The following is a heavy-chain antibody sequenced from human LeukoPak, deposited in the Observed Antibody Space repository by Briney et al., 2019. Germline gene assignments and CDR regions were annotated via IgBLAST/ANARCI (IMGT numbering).Heavy chain of an antibody. CDR2: ISTSGTSI. CDR3: ARGHYGLDY. V-gene: IGHV3-11*04. Sequence: GGSLRLSCAASGFTFSDYYMSWIRQAPGTGLEWVSYISTSGTSIYYADSVKGRFTISRDNTKNSVYLQMNSLRAEDTAVFYCARGHYGLDYWGQGTLVTVSS. D-gene: IGHD3-10*01. CDR1: GFTFSDYY. J-gene: IGHJ4*02.